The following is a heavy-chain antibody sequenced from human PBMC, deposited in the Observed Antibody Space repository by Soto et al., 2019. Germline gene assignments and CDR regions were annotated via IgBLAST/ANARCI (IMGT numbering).Heavy chain of an antibody. V-gene: IGHV5-51*01. CDR2: IYPGDSDT. CDR3: ARHVSLLSDY. CDR1: GYSFTNDW. Sequence: PGESLKISCKASGYSFTNDWIGWERQMPGKGLEWMGIIYPGDSDTRYSPSFQGQVTISADKSISTAYLQWSSLKASDTAMYYCARHVSLLSDYWGQGTLVTVSS. J-gene: IGHJ4*02. D-gene: IGHD2-15*01.